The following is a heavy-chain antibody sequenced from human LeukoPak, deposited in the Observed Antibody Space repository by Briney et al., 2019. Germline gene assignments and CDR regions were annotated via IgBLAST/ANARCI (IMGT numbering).Heavy chain of an antibody. J-gene: IGHJ4*02. Sequence: ASVKVSCKASGYTFTGYYMHWLRQAPGQGLEWMGWINPNSGGTNYAQKFQGRVTMTRDTSISTAYMELSRLRSDDTAVYYCAREGSSGSNFDYWGQGTLVTVSS. CDR1: GYTFTGYY. V-gene: IGHV1-2*02. CDR3: AREGSSGSNFDY. CDR2: INPNSGGT. D-gene: IGHD6-19*01.